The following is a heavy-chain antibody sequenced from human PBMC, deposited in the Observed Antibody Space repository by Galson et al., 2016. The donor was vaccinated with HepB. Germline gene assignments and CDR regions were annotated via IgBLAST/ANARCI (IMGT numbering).Heavy chain of an antibody. J-gene: IGHJ2*01. V-gene: IGHV4-4*02. CDR3: ARSLWLRYFDC. CDR2: IFYSGSS. CDR1: SDSITSNYW. D-gene: IGHD5-18*01. Sequence: SETLSLTCDVSSDSITSNYWWCWVRQPPGEGLEWIGDIFYSGSSRTSPSLSGRVTISLDKSTNQFSLKLNSLTAADTAVYYCARSLWLRYFDCWGRGTLVTVSS.